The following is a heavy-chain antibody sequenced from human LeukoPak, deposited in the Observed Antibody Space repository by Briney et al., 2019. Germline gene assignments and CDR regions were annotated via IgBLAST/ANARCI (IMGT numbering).Heavy chain of an antibody. D-gene: IGHD5-18*01. CDR2: IREDGSEK. J-gene: IGHJ4*02. CDR3: ARDSRYSREVGDFDY. CDR1: GFTFSSHW. Sequence: GGSLRLSCAASGFTFSSHWMSWVRQVAGKGLEWVANIREDGSEKYYVDSVKGRFTISRDNAKNSLFLQMNSLRAEDTAVYYCARDSRYSREVGDFDYWGQGTLVIVSS. V-gene: IGHV3-7*03.